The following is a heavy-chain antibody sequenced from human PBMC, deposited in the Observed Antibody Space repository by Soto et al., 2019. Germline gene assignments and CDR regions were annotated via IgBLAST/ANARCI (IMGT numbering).Heavy chain of an antibody. J-gene: IGHJ4*02. Sequence: LRLACTVSGFTFGDYALAWVRQAPGNGLEWIAFIRSNAYGGTAEYAASVRGRFTLSSDHSSSVAYMQMNRLKTEDTAVYLCTRDLLPSGWHTCAYWGQGT. D-gene: IGHD6-19*01. CDR3: TRDLLPSGWHTCAY. CDR2: IRSNAYGGTA. CDR1: GFTFGDYA. V-gene: IGHV3-49*04.